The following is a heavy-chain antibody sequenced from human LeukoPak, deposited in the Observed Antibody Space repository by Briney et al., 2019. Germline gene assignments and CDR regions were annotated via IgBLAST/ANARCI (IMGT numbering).Heavy chain of an antibody. J-gene: IGHJ5*02. CDR2: PSPTSSYM. CDR1: AFTFTDFY. V-gene: IGHV3-21*04. D-gene: IGHD4-23*01. Sequence: PGGSLRLSSAASAFTFTDFYMDWVRQAPGKGLEWVSWPSPTSSYMYYADSVKGRFTISRDNAKNSLYLQMNSLRAENTALYYCVRDADGGNSWFDTWGQGTLVTVSS. CDR3: VRDADGGNSWFDT.